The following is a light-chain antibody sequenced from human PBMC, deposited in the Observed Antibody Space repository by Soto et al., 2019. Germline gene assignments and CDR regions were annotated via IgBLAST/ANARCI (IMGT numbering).Light chain of an antibody. V-gene: IGLV2-14*01. CDR1: TSNVGGHNY. Sequence: QSALTQPASVSGSPGQSITISCTGSTSNVGGHNYVSWYQQHAGKAPQLMIYEASNRPSGVSNRFSGSKSGNTASLTISGLQAEDEADYYCSSYSSSSTLYVFGTGTKVTVL. J-gene: IGLJ1*01. CDR3: SSYSSSSTLYV. CDR2: EAS.